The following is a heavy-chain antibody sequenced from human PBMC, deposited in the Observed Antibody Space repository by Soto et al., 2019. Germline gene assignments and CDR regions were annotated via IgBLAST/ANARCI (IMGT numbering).Heavy chain of an antibody. D-gene: IGHD2-21*02. CDR2: ISGSGGST. V-gene: IGHV3-23*01. J-gene: IGHJ4*02. CDR3: ASFNIGGNFSPAPSMVDY. Sequence: PGGSLRLSCAASGFTFSSYAMSWVRQAPGKGLEWVSAISGSGGSTYYADSVKGRFTISRDNSKNTLYLQMNSLRAEDTAVYYCASFNIGGNFSPAPSMVDYWGQGTLVTVSS. CDR1: GFTFSSYA.